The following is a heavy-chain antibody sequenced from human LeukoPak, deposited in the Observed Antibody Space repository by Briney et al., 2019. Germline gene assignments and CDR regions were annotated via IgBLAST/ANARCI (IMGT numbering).Heavy chain of an antibody. V-gene: IGHV1-18*01. J-gene: IGHJ3*02. CDR1: GYTFTRYG. CDR2: ISGYNGNT. CDR3: ARDRSPDFWSGDHRDAFDI. D-gene: IGHD3-3*01. Sequence: ASVKVSCKASGYTFTRYGISWVRQAPGHGLEWMGWISGYNGNTNSAQKLQGRVSMTTDTSTSTAYMELRRLRSDDTAVYYCARDRSPDFWSGDHRDAFDIWGQGTMVTVSS.